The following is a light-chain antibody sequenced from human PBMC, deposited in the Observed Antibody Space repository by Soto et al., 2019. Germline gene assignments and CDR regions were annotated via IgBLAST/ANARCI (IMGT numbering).Light chain of an antibody. Sequence: QSVLTQPPSASGTPGQRVTISCSGTNSNIGTNAVNWYQQIPGTAPKLLIYNNNQRPSGVPDRFSGSKSGTSASLVISGLQSEDEADYPCATWDDTLRTWVFGGGTQLTVL. CDR2: NNN. CDR3: ATWDDTLRTWV. J-gene: IGLJ3*02. V-gene: IGLV1-44*01. CDR1: NSNIGTNA.